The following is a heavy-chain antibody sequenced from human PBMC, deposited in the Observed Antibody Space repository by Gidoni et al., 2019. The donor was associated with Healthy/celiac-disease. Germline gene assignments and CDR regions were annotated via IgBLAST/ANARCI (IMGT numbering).Heavy chain of an antibody. Sequence: QVQLVESGGGVVQPGRSLRLSCAASGFTFSSYGMHWVRQAPGKGLEWVAVISYDGSNKYYADSVKGRFTISRDNSKNTLYLQMNSLRAEDTAVYYCAKARPKLSPPFDYWGQGTLVTVSS. V-gene: IGHV3-30*18. CDR1: GFTFSSYG. J-gene: IGHJ4*02. CDR2: ISYDGSNK. CDR3: AKARPKLSPPFDY.